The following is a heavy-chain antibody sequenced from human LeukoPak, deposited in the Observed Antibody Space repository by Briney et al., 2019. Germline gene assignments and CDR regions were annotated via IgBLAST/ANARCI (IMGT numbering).Heavy chain of an antibody. CDR2: INLNSGGT. Sequence: ASVKVSCKASGYTFTGYYMHWVRQAPGQGLEWMGWINLNSGGTNYAQKFQGWVTMTRDTSISTAYMELSRLRSDDTAVYYCARGAIAVAGPPDYWGQGTLVTVSS. CDR1: GYTFTGYY. J-gene: IGHJ4*02. V-gene: IGHV1-2*04. D-gene: IGHD6-19*01. CDR3: ARGAIAVAGPPDY.